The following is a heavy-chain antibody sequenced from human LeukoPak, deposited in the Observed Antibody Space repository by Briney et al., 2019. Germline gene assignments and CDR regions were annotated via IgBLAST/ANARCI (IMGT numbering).Heavy chain of an antibody. J-gene: IGHJ3*02. CDR3: ARDPPLNWNDGIDAFDI. V-gene: IGHV1-46*01. Sequence: ASVKVSCKASGYTFTSYYMHWVRQAPGQGLEWMGIINPSGGSTSYAQKFQGRVTMTRDMSTSTVYMELSSLRSEDTAVYYCARDPPLNWNDGIDAFDIWGEGTMVTVSS. D-gene: IGHD1-20*01. CDR2: INPSGGST. CDR1: GYTFTSYY.